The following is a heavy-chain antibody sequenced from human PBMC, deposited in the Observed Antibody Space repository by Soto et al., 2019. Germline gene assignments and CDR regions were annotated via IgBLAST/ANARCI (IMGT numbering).Heavy chain of an antibody. J-gene: IGHJ5*02. Sequence: EVQLLESGGGLVQPGGSLRLSCAASGFIFSTYAMSWVRQAPGKGLEWVSAISGGAGSTHYADSVKGRFTISRDNSKNTLYLQMNSLRAEDTAVYYCALKSGITVAGPYNWFDPWGQGTLVTVSS. V-gene: IGHV3-23*01. CDR2: ISGGAGST. D-gene: IGHD6-19*01. CDR1: GFIFSTYA. CDR3: ALKSGITVAGPYNWFDP.